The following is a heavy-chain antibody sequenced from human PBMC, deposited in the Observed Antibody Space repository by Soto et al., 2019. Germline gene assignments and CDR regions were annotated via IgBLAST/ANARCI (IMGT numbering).Heavy chain of an antibody. CDR1: GGSISSYY. CDR2: IYYSGST. J-gene: IGHJ4*02. V-gene: IGHV4-59*08. Sequence: QVQLQESGPGLVKPSETLSLTCTVSGGSISSYYWSWIRQPPGKGLEWIGYIYYSGSTNYNPSLKSRVTISVDTSKNQFSLKLSSVTAADTAVYYCARHHDYWGQGTLATVSS. CDR3: ARHHDY.